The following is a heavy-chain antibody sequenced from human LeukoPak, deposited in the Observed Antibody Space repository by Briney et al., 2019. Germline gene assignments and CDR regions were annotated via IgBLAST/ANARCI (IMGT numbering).Heavy chain of an antibody. Sequence: KPSETLSLTCAVYGGSFSGYYWSWLRQPPGKGLEWIGEINHSGSTNYNPSLKSRVTISVDTSKNQFSLKLSSVTAADTAVYYCARAIVVVPAAIRGRNWFDLWGQETLVTVSS. CDR1: GGSFSGYY. CDR2: INHSGST. D-gene: IGHD2-2*02. V-gene: IGHV4-34*01. CDR3: ARAIVVVPAAIRGRNWFDL. J-gene: IGHJ5*02.